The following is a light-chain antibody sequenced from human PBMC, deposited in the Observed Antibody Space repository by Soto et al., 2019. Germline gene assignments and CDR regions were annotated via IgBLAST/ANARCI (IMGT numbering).Light chain of an antibody. CDR3: SSNRDSNTLV. CDR1: SSDVGGYNY. CDR2: DVN. J-gene: IGLJ2*01. V-gene: IGLV2-14*03. Sequence: QSALTQPASVSGSPGQSITISCTGTSSDVGGYNYVSWYRHHPGKAPKLIISDVNDGPSGVSNRFSVSKSGNTASLTISGLQAEDEADYYCSSNRDSNTLVFGGGTQLTVL.